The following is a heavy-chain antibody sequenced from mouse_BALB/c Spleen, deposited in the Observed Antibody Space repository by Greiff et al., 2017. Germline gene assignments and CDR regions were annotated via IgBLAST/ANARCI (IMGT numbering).Heavy chain of an antibody. CDR2: ISYSGST. J-gene: IGHJ3*01. V-gene: IGHV3-2*02. Sequence: EVHLVESGPGLVKPSQSLSLTCTVTGYSITSDYAWNWIRQFPGNKLEWMGYISYSGSTSYNPSLKSRISITRDTSKNQFFLQLNSVTTEDTATYYCARSAYYGSSGFAYWGQGTLVTVSA. CDR1: GYSITSDYA. CDR3: ARSAYYGSSGFAY. D-gene: IGHD1-1*01.